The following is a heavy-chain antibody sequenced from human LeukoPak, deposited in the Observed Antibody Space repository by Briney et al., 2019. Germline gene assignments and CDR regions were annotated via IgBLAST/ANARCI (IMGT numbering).Heavy chain of an antibody. J-gene: IGHJ4*02. CDR3: ARGARYGSGSYFDY. D-gene: IGHD3-10*01. CDR1: GGSISSGGYY. V-gene: IGHV4-31*03. Sequence: SETLSLTCTVSGGSISSGGYYWSWIRQHPGEGLEWIGYIYYSGSTYYNPSLKSRVTISVDTSKNQFSLKLSSVTAADTAAYYCARGARYGSGSYFDYWGQGTLVTVSS. CDR2: IYYSGST.